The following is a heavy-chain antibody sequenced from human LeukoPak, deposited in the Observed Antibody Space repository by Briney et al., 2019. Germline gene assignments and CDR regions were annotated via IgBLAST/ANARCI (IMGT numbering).Heavy chain of an antibody. J-gene: IGHJ4*02. CDR1: GFTFSSYA. CDR2: ISHNAGST. CDR3: ARAPPNYYGSGSYFDY. Sequence: SGGSLRLSCLASGFTFSSYAMYWVRQAPGKGLEYVSVISHNAGSTYYADSVKGRFTISRDNSKNTLYLQMNSLRAEDTAVYYCARAPPNYYGSGSYFDYWGQGTLVTVSS. V-gene: IGHV3-64*04. D-gene: IGHD3-10*01.